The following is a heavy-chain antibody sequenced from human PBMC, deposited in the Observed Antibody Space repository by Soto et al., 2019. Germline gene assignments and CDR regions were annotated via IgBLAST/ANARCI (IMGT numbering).Heavy chain of an antibody. CDR3: ASGLYYYYYGMDV. CDR2: ISYDGSNK. J-gene: IGHJ6*02. Sequence: PGGSLRLSCAASGFTFSSYAMHWVRQAPGKGLEWVAVISYDGSNKYYADSVKGRFTISRDNSKNTLYLQMNSLRAEDTAVYYCASGLYYYYYGMDVWGQGTTVTVSS. V-gene: IGHV3-30-3*01. CDR1: GFTFSSYA.